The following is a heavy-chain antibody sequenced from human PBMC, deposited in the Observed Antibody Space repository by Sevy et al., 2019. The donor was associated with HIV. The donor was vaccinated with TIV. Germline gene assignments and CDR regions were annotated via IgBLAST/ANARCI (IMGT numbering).Heavy chain of an antibody. Sequence: GGSLRLSCAASGFTFSSYAMSWVHQAPGKGLEWVSAISGSGGSTYYADSVKGRFTISRDNSKNTLYLQMNSLRAEDTAVYYCAKFILVPAVNHRNWFDPWGQGTLVTVSS. CDR2: ISGSGGST. CDR3: AKFILVPAVNHRNWFDP. J-gene: IGHJ5*02. V-gene: IGHV3-23*01. D-gene: IGHD2-2*01. CDR1: GFTFSSYA.